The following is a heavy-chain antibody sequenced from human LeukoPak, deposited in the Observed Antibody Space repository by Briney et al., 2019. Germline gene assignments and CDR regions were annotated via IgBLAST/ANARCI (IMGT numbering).Heavy chain of an antibody. CDR3: AKVSGYSYGFDY. V-gene: IGHV3-30*18. CDR1: GFTFSSYG. Sequence: EGSLRLSCAAPGFTFSSYGMHWVRQAPGKGLEWVAVISHDGSNKYYADSVKGRFTISRDNSKNTLYLQMNSLRAEDTAVYYCAKVSGYSYGFDYWGQGTLVTVSS. CDR2: ISHDGSNK. J-gene: IGHJ4*02. D-gene: IGHD5-18*01.